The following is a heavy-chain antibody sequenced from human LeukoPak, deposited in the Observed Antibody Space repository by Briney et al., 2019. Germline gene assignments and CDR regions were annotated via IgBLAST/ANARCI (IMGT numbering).Heavy chain of an antibody. Sequence: PGGSLRLSCVASGFTFSNAWMSWVRQAPIKGLEWVGRIKRKIDGETTDYAAPAKGRFTISRDDSKNTLYLQMNSLKTEDTAVYYCTSEDQGGLDYWGRGTLVTVSS. J-gene: IGHJ4*02. CDR2: IKRKIDGETT. CDR1: GFTFSNAW. CDR3: TSEDQGGLDY. D-gene: IGHD1-26*01. V-gene: IGHV3-15*01.